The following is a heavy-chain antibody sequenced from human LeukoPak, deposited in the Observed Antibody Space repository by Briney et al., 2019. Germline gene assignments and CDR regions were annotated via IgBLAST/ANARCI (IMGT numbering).Heavy chain of an antibody. CDR3: AKYGNSGWVIDN. D-gene: IGHD6-19*01. CDR2: IYYTWGT. V-gene: IGHV4-59*08. CDR1: GGSIGSDY. J-gene: IGHJ4*02. Sequence: SETLSLTCTVSGGSIGSDYWTWIRQPPGKGLEYIGYIYYTWGTNYNPSLKNRVTISVDTSKNQFSLKLSSVTAADTAVYFCAKYGNSGWVIDNWGQGTLVTVSS.